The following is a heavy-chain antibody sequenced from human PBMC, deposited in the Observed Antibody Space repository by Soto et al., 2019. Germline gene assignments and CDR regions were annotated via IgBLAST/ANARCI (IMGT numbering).Heavy chain of an antibody. D-gene: IGHD2-8*01. CDR3: TRFCSNGVCYKYYFDY. V-gene: IGHV3-49*03. J-gene: IGHJ4*02. CDR2: IRSKAFGGTT. CDR1: GFTFGDYA. Sequence: PGGSLRLSCRASGFTFGDYALSWIRQAPGKGLEWVGFIRSKAFGGTTEYAASVKGRFIISRDDSKSIASLQVNSLKTEDTAVYYCTRFCSNGVCYKYYFDYWAQGTPVPVSS.